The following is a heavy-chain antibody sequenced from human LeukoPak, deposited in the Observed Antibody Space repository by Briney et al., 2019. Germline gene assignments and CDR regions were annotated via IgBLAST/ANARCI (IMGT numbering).Heavy chain of an antibody. Sequence: SETLSLTCAVSGGSISSGGYSWSWIRQPPGKGLEWIGYIYHSGSTYYNPSLKSRVTISVDRSKNQFSLKLSSVTAADTAVYYCARVAVAGPYHFDYWGQGALVTVSS. V-gene: IGHV4-30-2*01. J-gene: IGHJ4*02. CDR3: ARVAVAGPYHFDY. CDR1: GGSISSGGYS. D-gene: IGHD6-19*01. CDR2: IYHSGST.